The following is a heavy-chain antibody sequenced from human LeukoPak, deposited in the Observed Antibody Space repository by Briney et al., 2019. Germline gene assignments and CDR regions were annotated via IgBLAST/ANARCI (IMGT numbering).Heavy chain of an antibody. CDR2: IYYSGST. J-gene: IGHJ5*02. D-gene: IGHD3-22*01. Sequence: PSETLSLTCTVSSGSISSHYWSWIRQPPGKGLEWIGYIYYSGSTNYNPSLKSRVTISVDTSKNQFSLKLSSVTAADTAVYYCARVPDYYDSSGYRLWYWFDPWGQGTLVTVSS. CDR3: ARVPDYYDSSGYRLWYWFDP. V-gene: IGHV4-59*11. CDR1: SGSISSHY.